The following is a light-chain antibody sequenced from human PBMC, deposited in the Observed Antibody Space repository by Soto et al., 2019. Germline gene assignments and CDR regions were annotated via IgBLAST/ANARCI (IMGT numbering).Light chain of an antibody. CDR1: QSVSSN. J-gene: IGKJ1*01. Sequence: EIVMTQSPATLSVSPGERATLSCRASQSVSSNLAWYQQKPGQAPRLLIYGASTRATGIPARFSGSGSVTEFTLTISSLQSEDFAVYYCQQYNNWAWTFGQGTKGEIK. V-gene: IGKV3-15*01. CDR2: GAS. CDR3: QQYNNWAWT.